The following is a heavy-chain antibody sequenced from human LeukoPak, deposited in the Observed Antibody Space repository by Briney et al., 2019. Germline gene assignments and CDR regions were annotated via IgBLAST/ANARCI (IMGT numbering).Heavy chain of an antibody. D-gene: IGHD1-7*01. V-gene: IGHV3-30*02. CDR2: LRFDGSKI. CDR1: GFTFSPYG. Sequence: GGSLRLSCAASGFTFSPYGMHWVRQAPGTGLDWVAFLRFDGSKIYYADSVKGRFTISRDNSKNTLSLLMNSLRAGDTAVYYCATGELRGGLEYWGQGTLVTVSS. CDR3: ATGELRGGLEY. J-gene: IGHJ4*02.